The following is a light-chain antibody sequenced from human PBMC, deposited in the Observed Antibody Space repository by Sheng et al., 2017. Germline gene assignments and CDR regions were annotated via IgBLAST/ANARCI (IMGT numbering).Light chain of an antibody. V-gene: IGLV1-44*01. J-gene: IGLJ3*02. CDR1: ISNIGSNT. Sequence: QSVLTQPPSASGTPGQRVTISCSGSISNIGSNTVNWYQQLPGTAPKLLIYSNNQRPSGVPDRFSGSKSDTSASLAISGLQSEDEADYYCAAWDDSLKGRVFGGGTKLTVL. CDR3: AAWDDSLKGRV. CDR2: SNN.